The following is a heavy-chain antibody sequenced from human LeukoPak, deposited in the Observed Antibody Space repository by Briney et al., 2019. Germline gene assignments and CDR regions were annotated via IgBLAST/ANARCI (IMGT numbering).Heavy chain of an antibody. CDR2: ISSSGSTP. V-gene: IGHV3-48*03. CDR1: GFNLRSYE. D-gene: IGHD1-1*01. J-gene: IGHJ4*02. Sequence: GGSLRLSCAASGFNLRSYEMNWVRQAPGKGLEWVSFISSSGSTPYYADSVKGRFTISRDNSKNTLYLQMNSLRAEDTAVYYCARAGDYDWTYFDYWGQGTLATVSS. CDR3: ARAGDYDWTYFDY.